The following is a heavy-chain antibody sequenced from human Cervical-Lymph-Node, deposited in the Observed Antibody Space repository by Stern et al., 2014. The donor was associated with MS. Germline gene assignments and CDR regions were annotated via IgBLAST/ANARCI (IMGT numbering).Heavy chain of an antibody. CDR1: GGSVSSGSYY. V-gene: IGHV4-61*01. CDR2: IYYSGST. J-gene: IGHJ4*02. CDR3: ASCNYYESSGLDY. Sequence: QVQLQESGPGLVKPSETLSLTCTVSGGSVSSGSYYWSWIRQPPGKGLEWVGYIYYSGSTNYNPSLKSRVTISVDTSKNQCSLKLSTVTAADTAVYYCASCNYYESSGLDYWGQGTLVTVPP. D-gene: IGHD3-22*01.